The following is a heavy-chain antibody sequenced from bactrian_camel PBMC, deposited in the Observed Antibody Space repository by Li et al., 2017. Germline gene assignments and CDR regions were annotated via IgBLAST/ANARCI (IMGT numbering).Heavy chain of an antibody. J-gene: IGHJ4*01. CDR2: IDTDGPE. Sequence: HVQLVESGGGSVQTGGSLRLSCAASGITYSLYSLGCMAWFRQAPGKEREGVASIDTDGPEYYADSVKGRFTISKDKLANKMYLQMNSLKPEDTAMYYCAAATAWGRCRGVWSRFSNWGQGTQVTVS. CDR3: AAATAWGRCRGVWSRFSN. V-gene: IGHV3S53*01. CDR1: GITYSLYSLGC. D-gene: IGHD1*01.